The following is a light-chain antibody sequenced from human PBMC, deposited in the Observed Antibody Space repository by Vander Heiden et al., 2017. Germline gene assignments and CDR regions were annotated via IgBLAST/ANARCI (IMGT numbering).Light chain of an antibody. CDR1: QSVSSSY. J-gene: IGKJ2*03. V-gene: IGKV3-20*01. CDR2: GAS. CDR3: QQYGSSSYS. Sequence: DTALPPPPGTLSLSPGERATRSCRASQSVSSSYLVWYQQKPGQAPRLLIYGASTRATGIPDRFSGSGSGTDFTLTISRLEPEDFAVYYCQQYGSSSYSFGQGTKLEIK.